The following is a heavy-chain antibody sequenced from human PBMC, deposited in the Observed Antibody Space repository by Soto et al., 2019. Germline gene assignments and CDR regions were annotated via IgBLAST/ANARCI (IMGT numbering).Heavy chain of an antibody. CDR1: GFTFSSYG. D-gene: IGHD2-2*01. CDR2: ISYDGSNK. V-gene: IGHV3-30*18. J-gene: IGHJ6*02. CDR3: AKDRADIVVVPAGKDYYYGMDV. Sequence: PGGSLRLSCAASGFTFSSYGMHWVRQAPGKGLEWVAVISYDGSNKYYADSVKGRFTISRDNSKNTLYLQMNSLRAEDTAVYYCAKDRADIVVVPAGKDYYYGMDVWGQGTTVTVSS.